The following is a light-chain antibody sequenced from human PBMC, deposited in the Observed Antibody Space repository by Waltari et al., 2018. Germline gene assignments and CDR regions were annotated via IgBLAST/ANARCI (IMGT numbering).Light chain of an antibody. J-gene: IGKJ2*01. CDR3: QQHDNTPYT. CDR1: QSVRTTH. Sequence: EIVLTQSPDTLSLSPGERATLSCRATQSVRTTHLAWYQQKPGQTPSLVIYGASNRATGIPDRFSGSGSGTDFTLTINRLEPEDSAVYYCQQHDNTPYTFGQGTKLEI. V-gene: IGKV3-20*01. CDR2: GAS.